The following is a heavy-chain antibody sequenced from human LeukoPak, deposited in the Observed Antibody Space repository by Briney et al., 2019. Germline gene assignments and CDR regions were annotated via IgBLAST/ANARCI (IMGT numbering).Heavy chain of an antibody. CDR2: IGGSVGST. V-gene: IGHV3-23*01. Sequence: GGSLRLSCAASGFTFSTYAMTWVRQAPGKGLEWVSAIGGSVGSTNYADSVKGRFTISRDNSKNTLYLQMNSLRAEDTAVYYCAKDMVFGELSHFDYWGQGTLVTVSS. D-gene: IGHD3-10*02. CDR3: AKDMVFGELSHFDY. CDR1: GFTFSTYA. J-gene: IGHJ4*02.